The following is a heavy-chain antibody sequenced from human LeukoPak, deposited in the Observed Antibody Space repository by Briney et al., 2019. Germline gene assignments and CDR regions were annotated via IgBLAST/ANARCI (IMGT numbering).Heavy chain of an antibody. CDR1: GGSISSSSYY. CDR2: IYYSGST. Sequence: SETLSLTCTVSGGSISSSSYYWGWIRQPPGKGLEWIGSIYYSGSTYYNPSLKSRVTISVDTSKNQFSLKLSSVTAADTAVYYCARDESYYDSSGYFSLDAFDIWGQGTMVTVSS. V-gene: IGHV4-39*07. J-gene: IGHJ3*02. CDR3: ARDESYYDSSGYFSLDAFDI. D-gene: IGHD3-22*01.